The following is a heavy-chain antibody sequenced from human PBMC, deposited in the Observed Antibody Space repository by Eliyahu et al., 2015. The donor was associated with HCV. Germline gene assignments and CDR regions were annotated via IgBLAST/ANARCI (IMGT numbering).Heavy chain of an antibody. CDR3: ARGRPTLASY. Sequence: QVQLQQWGAGLLKPSETLSLTCAVYGGSFSGYYWSWIRQPPGKGLEWIGEINHSGSTNYNPSLKSRVTISVDTSKNQFSLKLSSVTAADTAVYYCARGRPTLASYWGQGTLVTVSS. J-gene: IGHJ4*02. CDR1: GGSFSGYY. V-gene: IGHV4-34*01. CDR2: INHSGST.